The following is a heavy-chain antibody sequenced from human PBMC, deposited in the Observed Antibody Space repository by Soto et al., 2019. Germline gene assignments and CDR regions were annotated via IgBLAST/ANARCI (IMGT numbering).Heavy chain of an antibody. Sequence: GGSLRLSCSVSGFTFSKYAMHWVRQAPGKGLEYVSGITSDGDSTWHADSVKDRYTISRDNSKNTLFLQMSSLRVEDTAIYFCVKGNQLLRYYFEFWGPGTLVTVSS. D-gene: IGHD2-15*01. V-gene: IGHV3-64D*06. CDR1: GFTFSKYA. CDR2: ITSDGDST. CDR3: VKGNQLLRYYFEF. J-gene: IGHJ4*01.